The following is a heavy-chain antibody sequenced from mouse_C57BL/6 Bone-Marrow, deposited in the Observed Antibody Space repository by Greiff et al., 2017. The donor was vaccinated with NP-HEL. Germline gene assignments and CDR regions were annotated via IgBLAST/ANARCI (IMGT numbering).Heavy chain of an antibody. V-gene: IGHV1-9*01. CDR2: ILPGSGST. J-gene: IGHJ3*01. CDR1: GYTFTGYW. CDR3: FAY. Sequence: LVESGAELMKPGASVKLSCKATGYTFTGYWIEWVKQRPGHGLEWIGEILPGSGSTNSNEKFKGKATFTADTSSNTAYMQLSSLTTEDSAIYYRFAYWGQGTLVTVSA.